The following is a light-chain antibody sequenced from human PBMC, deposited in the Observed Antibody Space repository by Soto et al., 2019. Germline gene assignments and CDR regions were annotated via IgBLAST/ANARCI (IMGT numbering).Light chain of an antibody. Sequence: QSVLTQPASVSGSPVQSITLSCTGTSSDVGAYNYVSWYQQNPGKAPKLMIYDVSTRPSGISNRFSGSKSGNTASLTISGLQAEDEADYYCLSYTSSSPYVFGTGTKVTVL. CDR1: SSDVGAYNY. V-gene: IGLV2-14*01. CDR3: LSYTSSSPYV. J-gene: IGLJ1*01. CDR2: DVS.